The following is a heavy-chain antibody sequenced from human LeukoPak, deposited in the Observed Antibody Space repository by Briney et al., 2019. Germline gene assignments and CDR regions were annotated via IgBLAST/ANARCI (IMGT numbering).Heavy chain of an antibody. D-gene: IGHD1-20*01. CDR1: GFTFSSYA. J-gene: IGHJ5*02. CDR3: AKDGGYNWNDWFDP. Sequence: GGSLRLSCAASGFTFSSYAMSWVRQAPGKGLEWVSAISGSGGSTHYADSVKGRLTISRDNSKTTLYLQMNSLRAEDTAVYYCAKDGGYNWNDWFDPWGQGTLVTVSS. V-gene: IGHV3-23*01. CDR2: ISGSGGST.